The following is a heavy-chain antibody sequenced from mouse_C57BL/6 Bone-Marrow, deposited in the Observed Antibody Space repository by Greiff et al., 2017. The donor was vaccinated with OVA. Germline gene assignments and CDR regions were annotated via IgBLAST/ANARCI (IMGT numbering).Heavy chain of an antibody. CDR2: IDPENGDT. CDR1: GFNIKDDY. Sequence: EVQLQQSGAELVRPGASVKLSCTASGFNIKDDYMHWVKQRPEQGLEWIGWIDPENGDTEYASKFQGKATITADTSSNTAYLQLSSLTSEDTAVYYCTTGVYYALSVWGTGTTVTVSS. J-gene: IGHJ1*03. V-gene: IGHV14-4*01. D-gene: IGHD1-1*01. CDR3: TTGVYYALSV.